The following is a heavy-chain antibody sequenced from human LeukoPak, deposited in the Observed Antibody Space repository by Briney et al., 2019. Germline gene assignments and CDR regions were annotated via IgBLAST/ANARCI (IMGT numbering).Heavy chain of an antibody. V-gene: IGHV4-34*01. CDR2: INHSGST. D-gene: IGHD6-19*01. CDR3: ARLPYSSGWYYTGGDAFDI. J-gene: IGHJ3*02. Sequence: SETPSLTCAVYGGSFSGYYWSWIRQPPGKGLEWIGEINHSGSTNYNPSLKSRVTISVDTSKNQFSLKLSSVTAADTAVYYCARLPYSSGWYYTGGDAFDIWGQGTMVTVSS. CDR1: GGSFSGYY.